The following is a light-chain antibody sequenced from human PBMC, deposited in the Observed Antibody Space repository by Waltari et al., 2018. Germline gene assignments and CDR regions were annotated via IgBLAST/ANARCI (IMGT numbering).Light chain of an antibody. CDR2: PAS. V-gene: IGKV1-9*01. Sequence: IQLTQSPSSLSASVGDRVTISCRASHDISSHLAWYQQKPGKAPTLLIYPASTLESGVPSRFSGSGSGTEFTLIINSLQPEDFGTYFCQQCYGLPYTFGQGTKVEI. CDR1: HDISSH. J-gene: IGKJ2*01. CDR3: QQCYGLPYT.